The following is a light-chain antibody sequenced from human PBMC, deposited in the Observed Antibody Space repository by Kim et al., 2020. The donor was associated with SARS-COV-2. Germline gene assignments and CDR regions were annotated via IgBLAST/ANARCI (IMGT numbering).Light chain of an antibody. CDR2: GKN. CDR3: NSRDSSGNQGV. V-gene: IGLV3-19*01. J-gene: IGLJ3*02. CDR1: SLRSYY. Sequence: SSELTQDPAVSVALGQTVRITCQGDSLRSYYASWYQHKPGQAPVLVIYGKNNRPSGIPDRFSGSSSGNTVSLTITGDQAEDEADYYCNSRDSSGNQGVFGGGTQLTVL.